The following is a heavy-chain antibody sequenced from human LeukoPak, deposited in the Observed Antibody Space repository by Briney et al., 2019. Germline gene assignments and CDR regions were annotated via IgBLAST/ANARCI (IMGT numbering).Heavy chain of an antibody. Sequence: PRGSLRLSCAASGFAVNTKFMHWVRQAPGKGLEWLSVIYSCCLTYYADSVEGRFTIYSNNSKNLLYLNTKGQRAEEKAVYYCARNEVTSGAGFESWGQGTLVIVSS. CDR3: ARNEVTSGAGFES. J-gene: IGHJ4*02. V-gene: IGHV3-53*01. CDR2: IYSCCLT. D-gene: IGHD4-11*01. CDR1: GFAVNTKF.